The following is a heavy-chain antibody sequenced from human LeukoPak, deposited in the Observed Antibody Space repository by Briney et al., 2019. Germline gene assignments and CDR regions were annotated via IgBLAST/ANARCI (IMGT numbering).Heavy chain of an antibody. D-gene: IGHD5-12*01. CDR2: ISSGSSTI. CDR1: GFTFSSYS. Sequence: GGSLRLSCAASGFTFSSYSMNWVRQAPGKGLEWVSYISSGSSTIDYADSVKGRFTISRDNAKNSLFLQMNSLRVEDTAVYYCARVYIGAFDIWGQGTTVTVS. V-gene: IGHV3-48*01. J-gene: IGHJ3*02. CDR3: ARVYIGAFDI.